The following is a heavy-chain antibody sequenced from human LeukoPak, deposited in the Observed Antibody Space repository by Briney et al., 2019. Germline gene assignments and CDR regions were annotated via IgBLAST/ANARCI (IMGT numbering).Heavy chain of an antibody. J-gene: IGHJ4*02. D-gene: IGHD2-2*01. Sequence: GGSLRLSCAASGFTFSSHAMSWVRQAPGKGLEWVSAISGSGGSTYYADSVKGRFTISRDNSKNTLYLQMNSLRAEDTAVYYCAKGVPSWSTTSCYADYWGQGTLVTVSS. CDR1: GFTFSSHA. CDR3: AKGVPSWSTTSCYADY. CDR2: ISGSGGST. V-gene: IGHV3-23*01.